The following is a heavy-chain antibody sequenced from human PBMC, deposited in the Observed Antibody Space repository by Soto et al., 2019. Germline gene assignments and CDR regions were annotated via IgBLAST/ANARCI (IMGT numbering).Heavy chain of an antibody. CDR3: AKANRKPVVRAPGDY. V-gene: IGHV3-23*01. Sequence: GGSLRLSCAASGFTFSTYATSWVRQTPGKGLEWVAVISDSGGSTDYAHSVKGRFTISRDNSKDTLYLQMNSLRAEDTAIYFCAKANRKPVVRAPGDYWGQGTLVTVSS. J-gene: IGHJ4*02. CDR1: GFTFSTYA. CDR2: ISDSGGST. D-gene: IGHD2-15*01.